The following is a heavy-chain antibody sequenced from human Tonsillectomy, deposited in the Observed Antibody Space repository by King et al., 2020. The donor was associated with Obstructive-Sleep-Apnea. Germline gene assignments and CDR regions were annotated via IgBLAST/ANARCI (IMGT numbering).Heavy chain of an antibody. J-gene: IGHJ4*02. D-gene: IGHD6-13*01. CDR2: IGTAGDT. CDR1: GFTFSSYD. V-gene: IGHV3-13*01. CDR3: ARAFLSYSSSWYIGY. Sequence: VQLVESGGGLVQPGGSLRLSCAASGFTFSSYDMHWVRQATGKGLEWVSGIGTAGDTFYPGSVKGRFTISGENAKNSLYLQMNSLRAGDTAVYYCARAFLSYSSSWYIGYWGQGTLVTVSS.